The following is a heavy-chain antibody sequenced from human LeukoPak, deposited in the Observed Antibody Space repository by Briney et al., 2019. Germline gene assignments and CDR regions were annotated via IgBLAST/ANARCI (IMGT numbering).Heavy chain of an antibody. V-gene: IGHV4-34*01. J-gene: IGHJ4*02. CDR2: INHSGST. D-gene: IGHD3-16*01. Sequence: SETLSLTCAVYGGSFSGYYWSWIRQPPGKGLEWIGEINHSGSTNYNPSLKSRVTISVDTSKNQFSLKLSSVTAADTAVYYCARAAWGLVSCFDYWGQGTLVTVSS. CDR3: ARAAWGLVSCFDY. CDR1: GGSFSGYY.